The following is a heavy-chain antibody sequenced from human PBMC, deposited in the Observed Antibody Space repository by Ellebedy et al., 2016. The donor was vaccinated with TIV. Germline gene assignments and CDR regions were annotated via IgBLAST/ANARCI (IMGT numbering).Heavy chain of an antibody. D-gene: IGHD2-2*01. Sequence: SETLSLXXAVYGGSFSGYYWSWIRQPPGKGLEWIGEINHSGSTNYNPSLKSRVTISVDTSKNQFSLKLSSVTAADTAVYYCARHREIVVARVGWLDPWGQGTLVTVSS. J-gene: IGHJ5*02. CDR3: ARHREIVVARVGWLDP. V-gene: IGHV4-34*01. CDR1: GGSFSGYY. CDR2: INHSGST.